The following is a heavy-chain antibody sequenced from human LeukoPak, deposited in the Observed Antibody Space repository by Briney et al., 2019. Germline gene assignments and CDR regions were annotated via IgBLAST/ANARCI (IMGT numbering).Heavy chain of an antibody. CDR1: GESFRRYY. CDR2: INHSGST. J-gene: IGHJ5*02. CDR3: ARSSLLWFGELSWYNWFDP. D-gene: IGHD3-10*01. Sequence: SETLSLTCAVYGESFRRYYWSWIRQPTGKALECIGEINHSGSTNYNPSLKSRVTISVDTSKNQFSLKLSSVTAADTAVYYCARSSLLWFGELSWYNWFDPWGQGTLVTVSS. V-gene: IGHV4-34*01.